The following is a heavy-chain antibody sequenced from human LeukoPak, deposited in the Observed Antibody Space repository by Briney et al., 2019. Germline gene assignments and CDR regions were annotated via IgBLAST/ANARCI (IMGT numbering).Heavy chain of an antibody. CDR3: AKETGYDVDLDY. D-gene: IGHD5-12*01. Sequence: GGSLGLSCVGSGFTFSTYWMHWVRQAPGRGLVWVSGINTDGSTTSYADSVKGRFTISRDNAKNTLYLQMSSLRAEDTALYYCAKETGYDVDLDYWGQGALVTVSS. J-gene: IGHJ4*02. CDR1: GFTFSTYW. CDR2: INTDGSTT. V-gene: IGHV3-74*01.